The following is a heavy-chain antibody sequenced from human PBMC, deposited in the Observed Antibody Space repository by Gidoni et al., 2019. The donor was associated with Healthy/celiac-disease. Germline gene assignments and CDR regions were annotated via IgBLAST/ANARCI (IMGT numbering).Heavy chain of an antibody. CDR1: GFTFSSYG. CDR2: RWYDGSNK. CDR3: ARTDDYGDYWDAFDI. D-gene: IGHD4-17*01. V-gene: IGHV3-33*01. Sequence: QVQLVESGGGVVQPGRSLRLSCAASGFTFSSYGMHWVRQAPGKGLEWVAVRWYDGSNKYYADSVKGRFTISRDNSKNTLYLQMNSLRAEDTAVYYCARTDDYGDYWDAFDIWGQGTMVTVSS. J-gene: IGHJ3*02.